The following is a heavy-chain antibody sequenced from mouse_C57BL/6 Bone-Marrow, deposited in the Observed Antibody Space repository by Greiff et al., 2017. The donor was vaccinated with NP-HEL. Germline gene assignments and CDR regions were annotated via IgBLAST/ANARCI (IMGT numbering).Heavy chain of an antibody. CDR3: ARGRSNDY. CDR1: GYTFTSYW. Sequence: QVQLKQPGAELVKPGASVKLSCKASGYTFTSYWMQWVKQRPGQGLEWIGEIDPSDSYTNYNQKFKGKAPLTVDTSSSTAYMQLSSLTSEDSAVYYCARGRSNDYWGQGTTLTVSS. J-gene: IGHJ2*01. D-gene: IGHD1-1*01. CDR2: IDPSDSYT. V-gene: IGHV1-50*01.